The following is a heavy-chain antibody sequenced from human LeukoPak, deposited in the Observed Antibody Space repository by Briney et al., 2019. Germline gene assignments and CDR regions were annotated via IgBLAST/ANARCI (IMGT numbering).Heavy chain of an antibody. Sequence: SVKVSCKASGGTFSSYAISWVRQAPGQGLEWMGGIIPKFDTANYAQKFQGRVTITADESTSTAYLELGSLGSEDSAVYYCAGAPGFCTNDVCYKGRYFDYWGQGTLVTVSS. V-gene: IGHV1-69*13. CDR1: GGTFSSYA. CDR3: AGAPGFCTNDVCYKGRYFDY. D-gene: IGHD2-8*01. J-gene: IGHJ4*02. CDR2: IIPKFDTA.